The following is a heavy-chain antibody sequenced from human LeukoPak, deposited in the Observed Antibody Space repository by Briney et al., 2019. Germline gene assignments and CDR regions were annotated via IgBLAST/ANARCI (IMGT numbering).Heavy chain of an antibody. CDR3: ARSPAGANYYLDV. J-gene: IGHJ6*03. V-gene: IGHV3-66*01. CDR1: GLFFSTNW. D-gene: IGHD1-14*01. Sequence: PGGSLRLSCAASGLFFSTNWMSWVRQAPGKGLEWVSVIYSGGSTYYADSVKGRFTISRDNSKNTLYLQMNSLRAEDTAVYYCARSPAGANYYLDVWGKGTTVTISS. CDR2: IYSGGST.